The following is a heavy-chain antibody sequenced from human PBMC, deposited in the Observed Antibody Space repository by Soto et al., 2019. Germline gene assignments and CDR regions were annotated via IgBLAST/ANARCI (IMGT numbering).Heavy chain of an antibody. D-gene: IGHD6-13*01. CDR1: GGTFSSYA. CDR3: ARYRIAGSKYYYGMDV. Sequence: QVQLVQSGAEVKKPGSSVRVSCTASGGTFSSYAISWVRQAPGQGLEWMGGIIPIFGTENYAQKFQGRVTITADDSTSTAYMELSSLRSEDTAVYYCARYRIAGSKYYYGMDVWGQGTTVTVSS. CDR2: IIPIFGTE. V-gene: IGHV1-69*01. J-gene: IGHJ6*02.